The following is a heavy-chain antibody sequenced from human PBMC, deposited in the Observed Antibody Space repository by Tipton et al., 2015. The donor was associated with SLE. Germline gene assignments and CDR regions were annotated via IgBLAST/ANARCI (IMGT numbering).Heavy chain of an antibody. CDR2: IYHSGST. D-gene: IGHD3-22*01. CDR1: GGSISSGGYS. CDR3: AKAEDSSNPFDY. J-gene: IGHJ4*02. Sequence: TLSLTCAVSGGSISSGGYSWSWIRQPPGKGLEWIGYIYHSGSTYYNPSLKSRVTISVDRSKNQFSLKLSSVTAADTAVYYCAKAEDSSNPFDYWGQGTLVTVSS. V-gene: IGHV4-30-2*01.